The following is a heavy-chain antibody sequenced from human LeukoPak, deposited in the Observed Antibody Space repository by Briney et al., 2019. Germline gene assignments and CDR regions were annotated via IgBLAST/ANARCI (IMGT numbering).Heavy chain of an antibody. CDR2: ISAYNGNT. D-gene: IGHD3-22*01. CDR3: ARVRGIIGSGYLSGDAFDI. CDR1: GYTFTSYG. J-gene: IGHJ3*02. Sequence: ASVKVSCKASGYTFTSYGISWVRQAPGQGLEWMGWISAYNGNTNYVQKLQGRVTMTTDTSTSTAYMELRSLRSDDTAVYYCARVRGIIGSGYLSGDAFDIWGQGTMVTVSS. V-gene: IGHV1-18*01.